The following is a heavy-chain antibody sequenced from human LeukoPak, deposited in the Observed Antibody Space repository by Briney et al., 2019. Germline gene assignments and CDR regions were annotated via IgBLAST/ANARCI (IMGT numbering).Heavy chain of an antibody. D-gene: IGHD3-16*01. Sequence: PGGSLRLSCAASGFTFSSYWMSWVRQAPGKGLEWVANIKQDGSEKYYVDSVKGRFTISRDNAKNSLYLQMNSLRAEDTAVYCCAKVGGGYIVDYWGQGTLVTVSS. CDR2: IKQDGSEK. CDR1: GFTFSSYW. V-gene: IGHV3-7*01. J-gene: IGHJ4*02. CDR3: AKVGGGYIVDY.